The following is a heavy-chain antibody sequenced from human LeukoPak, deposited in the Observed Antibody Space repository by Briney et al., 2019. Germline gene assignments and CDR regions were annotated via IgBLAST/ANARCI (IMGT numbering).Heavy chain of an antibody. CDR2: ISYDGSNK. Sequence: GGSLRLSCAASGFTFSSYGMHWVRQAPGKGLEWVAVISYDGSNKYYADSVKGRFTISRDNSKNTLYLQMNSLRAGDTAVYYCAKVPCGDYEGYFVYWGQGTLVTVSS. CDR1: GFTFSSYG. D-gene: IGHD4-17*01. J-gene: IGHJ4*02. CDR3: AKVPCGDYEGYFVY. V-gene: IGHV3-30*18.